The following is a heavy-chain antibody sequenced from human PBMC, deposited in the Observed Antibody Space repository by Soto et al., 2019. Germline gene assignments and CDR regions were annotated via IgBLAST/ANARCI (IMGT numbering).Heavy chain of an antibody. Sequence: QVQLVQSGAEVKKPGSSVKVSCKASGGTFSSYAISWVRQAPGQGLEWMGGIIPIFGTANYAQKFQGRVTITAEESTSTAYMEMSSLRSEETGVYYWGGEEGGGNDYWGQGTLVTVSS. CDR1: GGTFSSYA. D-gene: IGHD3-16*01. J-gene: IGHJ4*02. CDR2: IIPIFGTA. CDR3: GGEEGGGNDY. V-gene: IGHV1-69*01.